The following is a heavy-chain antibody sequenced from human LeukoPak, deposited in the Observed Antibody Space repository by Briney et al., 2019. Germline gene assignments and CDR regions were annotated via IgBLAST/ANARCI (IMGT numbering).Heavy chain of an antibody. CDR1: GFTFSSYE. D-gene: IGHD6-13*01. CDR2: ISGSGSTI. CDR3: ARAGYSSSWYDY. J-gene: IGHJ4*02. Sequence: PGGSLRLSCAASGFTFSSYEMNWVRQAPGKGLEWVSYISGSGSTIYYADSVKGRFTISRDNAKNSLYLQMNSLRAEDTAVYYCARAGYSSSWYDYWGQGTLVTVSS. V-gene: IGHV3-48*03.